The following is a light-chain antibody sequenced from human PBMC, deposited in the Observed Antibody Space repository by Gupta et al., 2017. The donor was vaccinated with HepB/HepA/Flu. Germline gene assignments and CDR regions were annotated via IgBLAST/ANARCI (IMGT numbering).Light chain of an antibody. CDR3: CSYAGSYTFNVV. CDR1: SSDVGGYNY. V-gene: IGLV2-11*01. J-gene: IGLJ2*01. Sequence: QSALTQPRSVSGSPGQSVTISCTVTSSDVGGYNYVSWYQQHPGKAPKLMIYDVSKRPSGVPDRFSGSKSGNTASLTISGPQAEDEADYYCCSYAGSYTFNVVFGGGTKLTVL. CDR2: DVS.